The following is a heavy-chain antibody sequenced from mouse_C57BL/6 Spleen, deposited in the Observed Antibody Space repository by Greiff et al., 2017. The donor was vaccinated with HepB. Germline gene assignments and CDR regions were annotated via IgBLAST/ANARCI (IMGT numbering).Heavy chain of an antibody. J-gene: IGHJ1*03. Sequence: EVQRVESGGGLVKPGGSLKLSCAASGFTFSSYAMSWVRQTPEKRLEWVATISDGGSYTYYPDNVKGRFTISRDNAKNNLYLQMSHLKSEDTAMYYCARDSGTWYFDVWGTGTTVTVSS. CDR2: ISDGGSYT. D-gene: IGHD4-1*01. V-gene: IGHV5-4*01. CDR3: ARDSGTWYFDV. CDR1: GFTFSSYA.